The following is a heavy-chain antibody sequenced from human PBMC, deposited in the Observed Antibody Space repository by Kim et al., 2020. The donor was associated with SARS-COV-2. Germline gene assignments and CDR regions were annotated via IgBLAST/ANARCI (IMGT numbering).Heavy chain of an antibody. Sequence: VKGRFTIARDNAKNSLYLQMNSLRAEDTAVYYCARDRLEDGYNSIPIFDYWGQGTLVIVSS. CDR3: ARDRLEDGYNSIPIFDY. J-gene: IGHJ4*02. D-gene: IGHD5-12*01. V-gene: IGHV3-21*01.